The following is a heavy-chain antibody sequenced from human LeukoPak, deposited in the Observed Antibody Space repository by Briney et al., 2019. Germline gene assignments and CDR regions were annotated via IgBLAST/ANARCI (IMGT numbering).Heavy chain of an antibody. J-gene: IGHJ4*02. V-gene: IGHV3-30*04. CDR3: ARTDGTGWRQIFDH. D-gene: IGHD2-8*02. Sequence: PGRSLRLSCAASGFTFSNYAMHWVRQAPGKGLEWVAVISYDGSIEHYADSVKGRFTIVRDNSKSTMYVQMNSLRGDDTAVYFCARTDGTGWRQIFDHWGQGTLVTVSS. CDR2: ISYDGSIE. CDR1: GFTFSNYA.